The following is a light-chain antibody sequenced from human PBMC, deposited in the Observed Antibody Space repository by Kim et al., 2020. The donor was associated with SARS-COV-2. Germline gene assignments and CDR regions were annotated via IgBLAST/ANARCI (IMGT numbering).Light chain of an antibody. Sequence: LSPGERATLSCWASQNVNNNNLAWYQQKVGQAPRLLIYSASSRATGVPDRFSGSGSGTDFTLTISRLEPEDSAVFYCQQFGSSPFAFGQGTKLEIK. J-gene: IGKJ2*01. CDR3: QQFGSSPFA. V-gene: IGKV3-20*01. CDR2: SAS. CDR1: QNVNNNN.